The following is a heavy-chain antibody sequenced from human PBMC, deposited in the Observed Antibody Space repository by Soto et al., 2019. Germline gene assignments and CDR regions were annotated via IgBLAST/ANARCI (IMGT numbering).Heavy chain of an antibody. CDR2: IIPILGIA. J-gene: IGHJ4*02. V-gene: IGHV1-69*02. Sequence: QVQLVQSGAEVKKPGSSVKVSCKASGGTFSSYTISSVRQAPGQGLEWMGRIIPILGIANYAQKFQGRVTIPADKSTSTAYIELSSLRSEATVVYYCARIPLDFGDYAFLDCWGQVTLVTVSS. D-gene: IGHD4-17*01. CDR1: GGTFSSYT. CDR3: ARIPLDFGDYAFLDC.